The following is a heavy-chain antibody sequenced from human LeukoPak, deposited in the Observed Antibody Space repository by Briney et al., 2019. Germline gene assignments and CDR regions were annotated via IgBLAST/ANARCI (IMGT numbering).Heavy chain of an antibody. D-gene: IGHD2-21*02. Sequence: PSETLSLTCIVSGYSISSAYYWGWIRQPPGKGLEWIGSVYYSGTTYYNPSLKSRVTISVDTSKNQFSLRLSSVTAADTAVYYCARGGFYCGGDCYVDYWGQGTLVTVSS. CDR1: GYSISSAYY. J-gene: IGHJ4*02. CDR3: ARGGFYCGGDCYVDY. CDR2: VYYSGTT. V-gene: IGHV4-38-2*02.